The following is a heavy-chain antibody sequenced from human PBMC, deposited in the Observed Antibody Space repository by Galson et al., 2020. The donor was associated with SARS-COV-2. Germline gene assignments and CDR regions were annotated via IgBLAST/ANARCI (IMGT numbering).Heavy chain of an antibody. CDR3: ARDRGITGTTSGDY. J-gene: IGHJ4*02. D-gene: IGHD1-7*01. CDR1: GFTFSSYS. CDR2: ISSSSSYI. V-gene: IGHV3-21*01. Sequence: KIGESLKISCAASGFTFSSYSMHWVRQAPGKGLEWVSSISSSSSYIYYADSVKGRFTISRDNAKNSLYLQMNSLRAEDTALYYCARDRGITGTTSGDYWGQGTLVTVSS.